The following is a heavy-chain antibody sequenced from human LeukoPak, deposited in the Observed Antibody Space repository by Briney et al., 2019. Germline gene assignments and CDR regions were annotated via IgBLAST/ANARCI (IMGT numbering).Heavy chain of an antibody. CDR3: ARGIPATGTSPFDY. J-gene: IGHJ4*02. V-gene: IGHV3-48*04. CDR1: GFTFSTYR. D-gene: IGHD6-13*01. CDR2: ISSSRSTT. Sequence: GGSLRLSCAASGFTFSTYRMNWVRQAPGKGLEWVSYISSSRSTTHYADSVKGRFTISRDNAKNSLYLQMNSLRAEDTAVYYCARGIPATGTSPFDYWGQGTLVTVSS.